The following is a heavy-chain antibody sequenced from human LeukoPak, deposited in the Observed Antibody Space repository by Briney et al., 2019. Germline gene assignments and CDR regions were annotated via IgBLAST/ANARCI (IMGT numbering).Heavy chain of an antibody. D-gene: IGHD1-1*01. J-gene: IGHJ4*02. CDR2: ISSSSSYI. CDR1: GFTFSSYS. Sequence: GGSLRLSCAASGFTFSSYSMNWVRQAPGKGLEWVSSISSSSSYIYYADSVKGRFTISRDNAKNSLYLQMNNLRAEDTAVYYCARDPLSTGTWYWGQGTLVTVSS. V-gene: IGHV3-21*01. CDR3: ARDPLSTGTWY.